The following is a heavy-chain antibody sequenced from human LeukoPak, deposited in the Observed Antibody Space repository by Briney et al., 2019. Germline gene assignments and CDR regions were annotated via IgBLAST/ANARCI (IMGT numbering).Heavy chain of an antibody. V-gene: IGHV3-23*01. CDR3: AKDQGYSYYYLDY. Sequence: GGSLRLSCAASGFTFDTDAMSWVREAPGKGLDWVSGINGNGASIYYSDSVKGRFTISRDNSKNTLYLQMSTLRAEDTGVYYCAKDQGYSYYYLDYWGQGTLVTVSS. D-gene: IGHD5-18*01. CDR2: INGNGASI. CDR1: GFTFDTDA. J-gene: IGHJ4*02.